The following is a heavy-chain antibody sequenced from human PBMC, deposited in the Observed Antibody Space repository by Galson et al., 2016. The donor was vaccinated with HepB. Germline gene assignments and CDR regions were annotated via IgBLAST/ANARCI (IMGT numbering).Heavy chain of an antibody. J-gene: IGHJ5*02. CDR1: GGSVSSVTYY. V-gene: IGHV4-61*01. Sequence: ETLSLTCTVSGGSVSSVTYYWSWVRQPPGMGLEWIGYIYNSGSTNYNPSLKSRVTISVDTSKNQFSLNLSSVTAVDTAVYYCAKKKSGSHPSDPWGQGTLVIVSS. CDR2: IYNSGST. D-gene: IGHD1-26*01. CDR3: AKKKSGSHPSDP.